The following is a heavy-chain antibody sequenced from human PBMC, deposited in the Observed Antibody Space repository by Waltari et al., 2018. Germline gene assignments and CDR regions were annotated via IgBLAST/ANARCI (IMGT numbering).Heavy chain of an antibody. CDR1: GGSIKTYY. D-gene: IGHD6-13*01. J-gene: IGHJ4*02. CDR2: TSDTGST. Sequence: QVQLQESGPGLVKPSETLSLTCTVSGGSIKTYYWSWIRQPPGKGLEWIGYTSDTGSTTYNPSLKSRFTISVDTSKNQFSLKLSSVTAADTAVYYCARGSSSGWYGYFDYWGQGTRVTVSS. V-gene: IGHV4-59*01. CDR3: ARGSSSGWYGYFDY.